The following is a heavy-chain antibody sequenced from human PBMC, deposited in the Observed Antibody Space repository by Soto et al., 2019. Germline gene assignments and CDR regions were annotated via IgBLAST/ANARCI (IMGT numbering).Heavy chain of an antibody. Sequence: QVQLRQSGSGLVKTSGTLSLTCFVSGGSISRSEWWTWVLHPPGKSLEWIGEIYHTGTPTYSPSRSGLSTISVAKSNSQFSLRLRSVTAAYTAVYYCATLPPRIVVTLLPIPTWGQGILVTVSS. CDR2: IYHTGTP. D-gene: IGHD2-21*01. J-gene: IGHJ5*02. V-gene: IGHV4-4*02. CDR3: ATLPPRIVVTLLPIPT. CDR1: GGSISRSEW.